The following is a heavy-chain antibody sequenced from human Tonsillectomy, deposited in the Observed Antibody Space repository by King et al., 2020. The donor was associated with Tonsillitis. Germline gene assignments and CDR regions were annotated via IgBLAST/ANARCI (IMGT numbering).Heavy chain of an antibody. CDR1: GFIFSNYW. D-gene: IGHD6-13*01. J-gene: IGHJ6*02. Sequence: VQLVESGGGLVQPGGSLRLSCAASGFIFSNYWMSWVRQAPGKGLEWVANINQDGSEKYHVDSVKGRFTISRDNAENSLHLQIHSLRAEDTAVYYCARGDRGAAGHLYDYYGMDVWGQGTTFPVSS. V-gene: IGHV3-7*03. CDR2: INQDGSEK. CDR3: ARGDRGAAGHLYDYYGMDV.